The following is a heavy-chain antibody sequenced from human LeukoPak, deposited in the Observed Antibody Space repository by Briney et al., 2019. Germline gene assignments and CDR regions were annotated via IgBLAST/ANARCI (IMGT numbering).Heavy chain of an antibody. CDR2: ISGYNGNT. V-gene: IGHV1-18*04. D-gene: IGHD5-12*01. CDR1: GYTFINYG. Sequence: GASVKVSCTASGYTFINYGFSWVRQAPGQGLEWMGWISGYNGNTNYLQRFQGRVTMTTDTSTNTVYMELWSLRSDDTAVYYCARLSTNSRVGGYDPQWYFDLWGRGTLVTVSS. CDR3: ARLSTNSRVGGYDPQWYFDL. J-gene: IGHJ2*01.